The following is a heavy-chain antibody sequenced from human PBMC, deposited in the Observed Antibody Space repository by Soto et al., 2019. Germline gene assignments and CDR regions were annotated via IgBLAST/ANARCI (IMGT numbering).Heavy chain of an antibody. J-gene: IGHJ6*03. CDR3: ARGLGDIVVVPAIYYYMDV. Sequence: QVQLQQWGAGLLKPSETLSLTCAVYGGSFSGYYWSWIRQPPGKGLEWIGEINHSGSTNYNPSLKSRVTISVDTSKNQFSLKLSSVTAADTAVYYCARGLGDIVVVPAIYYYMDVWGKGTTVTVSS. CDR2: INHSGST. CDR1: GGSFSGYY. V-gene: IGHV4-34*01. D-gene: IGHD2-2*01.